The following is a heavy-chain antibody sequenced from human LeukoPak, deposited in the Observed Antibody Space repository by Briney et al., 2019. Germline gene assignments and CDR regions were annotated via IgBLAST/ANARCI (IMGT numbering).Heavy chain of an antibody. J-gene: IGHJ3*02. CDR1: GGSFSGYY. D-gene: IGHD3/OR15-3a*01. CDR3: ASGSFGHDAFDI. Sequence: PSETLSLTCAVYGGSFSGYYWSWIRQPPGKGLEWIGEINHSGSTNYSPSLKSRVTISVDTSKNQFSLKLSSVTAADTAVYYCASGSFGHDAFDIWGQGTMVTVSS. V-gene: IGHV4-34*01. CDR2: INHSGST.